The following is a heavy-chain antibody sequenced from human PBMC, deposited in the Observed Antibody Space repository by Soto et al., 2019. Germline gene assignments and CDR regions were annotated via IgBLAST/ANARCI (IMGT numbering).Heavy chain of an antibody. CDR3: AKLYWNPRYFDY. V-gene: IGHV3-23*01. CDR1: GFTFSSVA. D-gene: IGHD1-1*01. J-gene: IGHJ4*02. Sequence: EVQLLESGGGLLQPGGSLRLSCAASGFTFSSVAMAWVRQAPGKGLEWVSGFTDGGGSTDYADSVKGRFTISRDNSRNTLYLQMNSLRADDTAVYYCAKLYWNPRYFDYWGQGTRVTISS. CDR2: FTDGGGST.